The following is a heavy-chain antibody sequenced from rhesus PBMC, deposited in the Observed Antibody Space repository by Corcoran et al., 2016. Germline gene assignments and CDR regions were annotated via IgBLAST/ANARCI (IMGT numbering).Heavy chain of an antibody. Sequence: QVQLQSSGPGLVKPSETLSLTCAVSGGSISLTNWCRLIRQSPGKGVEWIGDIYGGSGSTSYNPSLKSRVTISTDTSKNQFSLKLSSVTAADTAVYYCARHVAFDFWGQGLRVTVSS. CDR3: ARHVAFDF. CDR2: IYGGSGST. J-gene: IGHJ3*01. V-gene: IGHV4-93*02. CDR1: GGSISLTNW.